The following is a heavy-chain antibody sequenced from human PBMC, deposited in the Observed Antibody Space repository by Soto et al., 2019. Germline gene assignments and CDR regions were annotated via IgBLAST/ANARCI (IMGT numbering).Heavy chain of an antibody. CDR2: ISSSGSTI. D-gene: IGHD4-4*01. CDR1: GFTFSSYE. J-gene: IGHJ3*02. Sequence: GGSLRLSCAASGFTFSSYEMNWVRQAPGKGLEWVSYISSSGSTIYYADSVKGRFTISRDNAKNSLYLQMNSLRAEYTAVYYCARPILTNDAFDIWGQGTMVTVSS. V-gene: IGHV3-48*03. CDR3: ARPILTNDAFDI.